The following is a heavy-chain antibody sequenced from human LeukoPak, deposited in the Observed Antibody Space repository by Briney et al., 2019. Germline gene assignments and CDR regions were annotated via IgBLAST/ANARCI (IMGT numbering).Heavy chain of an antibody. J-gene: IGHJ6*02. CDR2: IYNTGTT. V-gene: IGHV4-4*08. D-gene: IGHD5/OR15-5a*01. Sequence: RASETLSLTCTVSGGSITNSYWSWIRQPPGKWLEWIGYIYNTGTTTYNPSLKSRVTISVDTSKSQFSLKLSSVTAADTAVYYCAREVSPSDHYYYYGVDVWGRGTTVTVSS. CDR1: GGSITNSY. CDR3: AREVSPSDHYYYYGVDV.